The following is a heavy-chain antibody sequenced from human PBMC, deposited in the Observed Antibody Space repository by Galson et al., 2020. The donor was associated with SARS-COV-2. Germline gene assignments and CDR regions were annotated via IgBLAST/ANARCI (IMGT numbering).Heavy chain of an antibody. Sequence: GESLKISCAASGFTFSNYGMNWVRQAPGKGLAWVAVISYDGSGKYYAGSVKGRFTISRDNSENTLNLQMNSLRPEDTAVYYCVKAMTSVTTSDWFDPWGQGILVTVSS. CDR1: GFTFSNYG. CDR2: ISYDGSGK. V-gene: IGHV3-30*18. D-gene: IGHD4-17*01. J-gene: IGHJ5*02. CDR3: VKAMTSVTTSDWFDP.